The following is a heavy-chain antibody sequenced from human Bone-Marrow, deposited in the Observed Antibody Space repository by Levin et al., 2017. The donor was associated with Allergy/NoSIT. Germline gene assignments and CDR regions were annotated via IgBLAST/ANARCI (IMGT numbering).Heavy chain of an antibody. V-gene: IGHV4-59*08. CDR1: GGSISSYY. J-gene: IGHJ4*02. Sequence: GSLRLSCTVSGGSISSYYWSWIRQPPGKGLEWIGYIYYSGSTNYNPSLKSRVTISVDTSKNQFSLKLSSVTAADTAVYYCARHRVYFDYWGQGTLVTVSS. CDR3: ARHRVYFDY. CDR2: IYYSGST.